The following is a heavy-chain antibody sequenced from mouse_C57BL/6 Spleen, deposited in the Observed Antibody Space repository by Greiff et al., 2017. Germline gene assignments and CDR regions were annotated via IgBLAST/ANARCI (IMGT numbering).Heavy chain of an antibody. J-gene: IGHJ4*01. CDR3: VRQEELLGAMDY. D-gene: IGHD1-1*01. V-gene: IGHV10-1*01. CDR1: GFSFNTYA. Sequence: EVQLVESGGGLVQPKGSLKLSCAASGFSFNTYAMNWVRQAPGKGLEWVARIRSKSNNYATYYADSVKDRFTISRDDSGSMLDLQMNNLKTEDMAMYYCVRQEELLGAMDYWGQGTSVTVSS. CDR2: IRSKSNNYAT.